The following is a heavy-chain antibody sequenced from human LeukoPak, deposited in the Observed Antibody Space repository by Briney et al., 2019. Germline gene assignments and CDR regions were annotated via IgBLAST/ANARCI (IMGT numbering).Heavy chain of an antibody. J-gene: IGHJ4*02. V-gene: IGHV5-51*01. CDR3: AREYSGYGY. Sequence: GESPKIFCKGSGYTFTSYWIGWVRQMPGKGLEWMGIIYPGDSDTRYSPSFQGQVTISADKSINTAYLQWSSLRASDTAMYYCAREYSGYGYWGQGTLVTVSS. CDR2: IYPGDSDT. CDR1: GYTFTSYW. D-gene: IGHD5-12*01.